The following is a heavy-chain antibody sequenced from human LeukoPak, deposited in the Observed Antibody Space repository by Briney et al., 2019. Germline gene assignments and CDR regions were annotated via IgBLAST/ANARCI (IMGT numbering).Heavy chain of an antibody. CDR1: GYSISSGYY. CDR3: ARGANYYDSSGYYSYYLDY. J-gene: IGHJ4*02. CDR2: IYHSGST. V-gene: IGHV4-38-2*01. Sequence: PSETLSLTCAVSGYSISSGYYWGWIRQPPGKGLEWIGSIYHSGSTYYNPSLKSRVTISVDTSKNQFSLKLSSVTAADTAVYYCARGANYYDSSGYYSYYLDYWGQGTLVTVSS. D-gene: IGHD3-22*01.